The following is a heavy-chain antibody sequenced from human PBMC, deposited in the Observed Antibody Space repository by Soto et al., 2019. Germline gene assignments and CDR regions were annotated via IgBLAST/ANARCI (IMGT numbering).Heavy chain of an antibody. CDR2: IYYSGTT. CDR1: GYSISSSNW. Sequence: VQLQESGPGLVKPSDTLSLTCAVSGYSISSSNWWGWIRQPPGKGLEWIGYIYYSGTTYYNPSLKSRVXXXVXXSKNQFSLKLSSVTAVDTAVYYCARKNGVLDAFDIWGQGTMVTVSS. CDR3: ARKNGVLDAFDI. D-gene: IGHD4-17*01. J-gene: IGHJ3*02. V-gene: IGHV4-28*01.